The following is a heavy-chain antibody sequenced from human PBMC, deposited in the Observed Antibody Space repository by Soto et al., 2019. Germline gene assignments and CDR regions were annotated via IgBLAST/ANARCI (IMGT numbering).Heavy chain of an antibody. CDR3: ARDNGYSYGYTLDH. Sequence: PSQALSLTCTLTGLSISSYYWSWIRQPPGKGLEWIGYIYYSGSTNYTPSLKSRVTISVDTSKHQFSLKLSSVTAADTAVYYCARDNGYSYGYTLDHWGQGTLVTVS. V-gene: IGHV4-59*01. CDR2: IYYSGST. J-gene: IGHJ4*02. CDR1: GLSISSYY. D-gene: IGHD5-18*01.